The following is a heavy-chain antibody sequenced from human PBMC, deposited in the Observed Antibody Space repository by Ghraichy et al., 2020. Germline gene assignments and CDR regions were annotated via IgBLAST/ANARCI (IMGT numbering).Heavy chain of an antibody. D-gene: IGHD3-3*01. CDR3: ARRSGYIVGGMDV. Sequence: SQTLSLTCTVSGGSINSGGYYWSWIRQHPGKGLEWIGYIYYSGSTSYNPSLKSRVTISVDTSKNQFSLKLSSVTAADTAVYYCARRSGYIVGGMDVWGQGTTVTVSS. CDR1: GGSINSGGYY. CDR2: IYYSGST. V-gene: IGHV4-31*03. J-gene: IGHJ6*02.